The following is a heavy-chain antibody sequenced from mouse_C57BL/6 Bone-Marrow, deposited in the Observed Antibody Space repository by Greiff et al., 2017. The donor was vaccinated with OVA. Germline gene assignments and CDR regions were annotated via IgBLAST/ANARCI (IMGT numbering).Heavy chain of an antibody. V-gene: IGHV1-4*01. J-gene: IGHJ3*01. CDR1: GYTFTSYT. Sequence: QVQLKESGAELARPGASVKMSCKASGYTFTSYTMHWVKQRPGQGLEWIGYINPSSGYTKYNQKFKDKATLTADKSSSTAYMQLSSLTSEDSAVYYCARPYYYGSSYGFAYWGQGTLVTVSA. CDR3: ARPYYYGSSYGFAY. D-gene: IGHD1-1*01. CDR2: INPSSGYT.